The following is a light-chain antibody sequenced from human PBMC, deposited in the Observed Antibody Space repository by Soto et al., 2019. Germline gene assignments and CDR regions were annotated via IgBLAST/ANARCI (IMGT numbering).Light chain of an antibody. Sequence: EIVLTQSPGTLSLSLGERATLSCRASQSVSSGYLAWYQQKPGQAPRLLIYGASSRATGIPDWFSGSGSGTDFTLTISRLEPEDVAVYYCQLYGSSPLTFGGGTKVEIK. CDR2: GAS. CDR3: QLYGSSPLT. CDR1: QSVSSGY. J-gene: IGKJ4*01. V-gene: IGKV3-20*01.